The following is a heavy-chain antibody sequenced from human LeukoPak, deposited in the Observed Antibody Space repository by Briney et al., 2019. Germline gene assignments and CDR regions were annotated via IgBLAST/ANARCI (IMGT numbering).Heavy chain of an antibody. D-gene: IGHD3-3*01. CDR1: GYTFTNYA. CDR3: ARDRKRITIFGVVISYWFDP. J-gene: IGHJ5*02. CDR2: INPNSGGT. Sequence: ASVKVSCKASGYTFTNYAISWVRQAPGQGLEWMGWINPNSGGTSYAQKFQGRATMTRDTSISTAYMELSRLRSDDTAVYYCARDRKRITIFGVVISYWFDPWGQGTLVTVSS. V-gene: IGHV1-2*02.